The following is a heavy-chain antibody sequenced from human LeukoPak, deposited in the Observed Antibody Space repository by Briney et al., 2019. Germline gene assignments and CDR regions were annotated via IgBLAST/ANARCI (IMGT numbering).Heavy chain of an antibody. J-gene: IGHJ4*02. CDR1: GGSFSGYY. Sequence: SETLSLTCAVYGGSFSGYYWSWTRQHPGEGLEWIGYIYYSGSTNYNPSLKSRVTISVDTSKNQFSLKLSSVTAADTAVYYCARGKRYFDYWGQGTLVTVSS. CDR2: IYYSGST. V-gene: IGHV4-59*01. CDR3: ARGKRYFDY.